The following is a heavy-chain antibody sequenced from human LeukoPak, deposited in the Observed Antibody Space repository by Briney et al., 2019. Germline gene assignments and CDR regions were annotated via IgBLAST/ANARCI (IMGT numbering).Heavy chain of an antibody. V-gene: IGHV1-2*06. J-gene: IGHJ4*02. Sequence: GASVKVSCKASGYTFNSYDINWVRQAAGQGLEWMGRMNPNSGGTNYAQKFQGRVTMTRDTSISTAYMELSRLRSDDTAVYYCASVRWSGYYKGLDYWGQGTLVTVSS. D-gene: IGHD3-3*01. CDR3: ASVRWSGYYKGLDY. CDR2: MNPNSGGT. CDR1: GYTFNSYD.